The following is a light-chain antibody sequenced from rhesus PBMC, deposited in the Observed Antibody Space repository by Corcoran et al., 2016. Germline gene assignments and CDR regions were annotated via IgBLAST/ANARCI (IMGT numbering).Light chain of an antibody. CDR2: EAS. CDR1: RRISSY. CDR3: LQHNTYPWT. J-gene: IGKJ1*01. V-gene: IGKV1-28*03. Sequence: DIQMTQSPSSLSVSVGDTVSITCRASRRISSYLSWFQQKPGKATNLLIDEASTLESGVPSRFSGSGSGTDFTLTISSLQPEDFATYYCLQHNTYPWTFGQGTKVEIK.